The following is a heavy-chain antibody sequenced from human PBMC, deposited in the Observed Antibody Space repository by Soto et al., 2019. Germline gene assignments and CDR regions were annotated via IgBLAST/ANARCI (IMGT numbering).Heavy chain of an antibody. CDR3: ARDSGHCSSTNCFFPPDYGLAF. D-gene: IGHD2-2*01. CDR1: GFTFSSYA. V-gene: IGHV3-23*01. J-gene: IGHJ6*02. CDR2: ISGSGGST. Sequence: GGSLRLSCAASGFTFSSYAMSWVRQAPGKGLEWVSAISGSGGSTYYADSVKGRFTISRHNSKNTLYLQMNSLRAEDTAVYYCARDSGHCSSTNCFFPPDYGLAFSAQGSSVTVSS.